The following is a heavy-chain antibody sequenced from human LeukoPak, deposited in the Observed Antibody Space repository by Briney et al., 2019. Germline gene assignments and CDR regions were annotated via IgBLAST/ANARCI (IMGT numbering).Heavy chain of an antibody. CDR3: ARGSDY. J-gene: IGHJ4*02. CDR1: GFTFSSYT. CDR2: ISYDGSNK. V-gene: IGHV3-30-3*01. Sequence: GGPLRLSCAASGFTFSSYTMHWVRQAPGKGLQWVAVISYDGSNKYYADSVRGRFTISRDSSKNTLYLQMNSLRAEDTAVYYCARGSDYWGQGTLVTVSS.